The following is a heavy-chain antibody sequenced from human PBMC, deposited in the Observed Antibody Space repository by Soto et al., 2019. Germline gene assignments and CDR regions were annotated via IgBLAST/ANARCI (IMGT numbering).Heavy chain of an antibody. CDR2: VSPTGDTV. V-gene: IGHV3-9*01. D-gene: IGHD3-10*01. Sequence: VQVVASGGGLVQPGRSLRLSCAVSGFRFEQYVMHWDRQAPGKGLECVSTVSPTGDTVAYADSVEGRFTVSRDNAKNSLYLQMNSLKGDGTAFYYCLKDAPNGSIDDWGQGTLVTVSS. CDR1: GFRFEQYV. J-gene: IGHJ4*02. CDR3: LKDAPNGSIDD.